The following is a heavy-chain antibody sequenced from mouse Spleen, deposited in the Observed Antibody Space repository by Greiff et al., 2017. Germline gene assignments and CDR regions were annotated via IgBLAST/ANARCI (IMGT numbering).Heavy chain of an antibody. CDR2: INPSSGYT. Sequence: VQLKQSGAELARPGASVKMSCKASGYTFTSYTMHWVKQRPGQGLEWIGYINPSSGYTKYNQKFKDKATLTADKSSSTAYMQLSSLTSEDSAVYYCARMPGLAYWGQGTLVTVSA. CDR1: GYTFTSYT. CDR3: ARMPGLAY. V-gene: IGHV1-4*01. J-gene: IGHJ3*01.